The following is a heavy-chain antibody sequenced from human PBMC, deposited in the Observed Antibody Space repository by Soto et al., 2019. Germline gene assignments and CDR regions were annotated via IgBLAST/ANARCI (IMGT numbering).Heavy chain of an antibody. V-gene: IGHV3-30-3*01. CDR3: ARDPRAAAAGTGPDY. Sequence: GGSLRLSCAASGFTFSSYAMHWVRQAPGKGLEWVAVISYDGSNKYYADSVKGRFTISRDNSKNTLYLQMNSLRAEDTAVYYCARDPRAAAAGTGPDYWGQGTLVTVSS. CDR2: ISYDGSNK. D-gene: IGHD6-13*01. J-gene: IGHJ4*02. CDR1: GFTFSSYA.